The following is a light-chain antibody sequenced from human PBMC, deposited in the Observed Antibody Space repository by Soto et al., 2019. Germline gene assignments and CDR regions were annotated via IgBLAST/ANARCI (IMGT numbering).Light chain of an antibody. Sequence: QSALTQPASVSGSPGQSITISCTGTSSDVGAYNFVSWYQQHLGKAPKLMIYDVTNRPSGFSSRFSGSKSGNTASLAISGLQAADEADYYCSSYTTSNTLVFGGGTKVTVL. J-gene: IGLJ2*01. V-gene: IGLV2-14*03. CDR1: SSDVGAYNF. CDR3: SSYTTSNTLV. CDR2: DVT.